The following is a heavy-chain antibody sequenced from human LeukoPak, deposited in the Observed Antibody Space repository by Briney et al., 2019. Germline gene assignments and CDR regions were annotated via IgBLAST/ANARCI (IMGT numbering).Heavy chain of an antibody. D-gene: IGHD3-22*01. CDR1: GYTFTSYG. V-gene: IGHV1-18*01. Sequence: ASVKVSCKASGYTFTSYGISWVRQAPGQGLEWMGWISACNGNTNYAQKLQGRVTMTTDTSTSTAYMELRSLRSDDTAVYYCARLEDSYYYMDVWGKGTTVTVSS. CDR2: ISACNGNT. J-gene: IGHJ6*03. CDR3: ARLEDSYYYMDV.